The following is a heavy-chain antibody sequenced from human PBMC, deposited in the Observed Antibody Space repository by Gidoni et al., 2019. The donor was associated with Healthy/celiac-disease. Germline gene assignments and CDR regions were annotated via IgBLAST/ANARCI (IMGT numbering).Heavy chain of an antibody. D-gene: IGHD3-16*01. J-gene: IGHJ4*02. Sequence: EVQLVESGGGLVKPGRSLRLSCTASGFTFGDYAMSWFLQAPGRGLEWVGFISSKAYGGTTEYAASVKGRFTISRDDSKSIAYLQMNSLKTEDTAVYYCTREYGGFDYWGQGTLVTVSS. CDR1: GFTFGDYA. CDR3: TREYGGFDY. CDR2: ISSKAYGGTT. V-gene: IGHV3-49*05.